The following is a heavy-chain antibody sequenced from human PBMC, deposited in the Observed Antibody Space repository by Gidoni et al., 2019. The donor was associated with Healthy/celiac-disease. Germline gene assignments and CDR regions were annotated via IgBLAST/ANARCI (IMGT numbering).Heavy chain of an antibody. J-gene: IGHJ6*02. CDR2: ISSSSSTI. Sequence: EVQLVESGGGLVQPVGSLRLSCAASGFPFSSYIFTWVREAPGKGLEWVSYISSSSSTIYYADSVKGRFTISRDNAKNSLYLQMNSLRDEDTAVYYCARVVEDIVVVVAAHGMDVWGQGTTVTVSS. D-gene: IGHD2-15*01. V-gene: IGHV3-48*02. CDR3: ARVVEDIVVVVAAHGMDV. CDR1: GFPFSSYI.